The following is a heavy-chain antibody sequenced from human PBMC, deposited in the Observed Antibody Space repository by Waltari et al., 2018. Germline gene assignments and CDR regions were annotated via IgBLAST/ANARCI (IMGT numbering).Heavy chain of an antibody. CDR2: IRARAYGGTT. D-gene: IGHD2-21*01. J-gene: IGHJ6*03. Sequence: QLVEAGGGLAQPGRSLRLSCTASGFIFGDYDMSWVRQAPGKGLEWMGLIRARAYGGTTEYAASARGRFIISRDDSKSIAYLQMNGLETEDTAVYFCTRAALPILGSPFSYSFHMDVWGKGTRVTVSS. CDR1: GFIFGDYD. CDR3: TRAALPILGSPFSYSFHMDV. V-gene: IGHV3-49*04.